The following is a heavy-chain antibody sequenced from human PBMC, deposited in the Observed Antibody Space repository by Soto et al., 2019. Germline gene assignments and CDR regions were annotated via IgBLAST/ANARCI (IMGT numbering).Heavy chain of an antibody. D-gene: IGHD3-3*01. V-gene: IGHV3-48*01. Sequence: GGSLRLSCAASGFTFSSYSMNWVRQAPGKGLEWVSYISSSSSTIYYADSVKGRFTISRDNAKNSLYLQMNSLRAEDTAVYYCARVDFWSGYYSSTGRDYWGQGTLVTVSS. J-gene: IGHJ4*02. CDR2: ISSSSSTI. CDR1: GFTFSSYS. CDR3: ARVDFWSGYYSSTGRDY.